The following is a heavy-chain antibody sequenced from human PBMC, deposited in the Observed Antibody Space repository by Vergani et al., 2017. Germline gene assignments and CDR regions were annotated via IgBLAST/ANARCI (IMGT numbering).Heavy chain of an antibody. V-gene: IGHV1-46*03. D-gene: IGHD3-9*01. CDR2: INPSGGHT. Sequence: QVQVVQSGAEVKKSGASVKVSCKTSGYTLSNYYMHWVRQAPGQGLAWMGIINPSGGHTNYAQKFQGRVTMTRDTSTSTVYRELSSLRSEDTGIYYCAREDYGILTGYRYWGQGTLVTVSA. CDR1: GYTLSNYY. CDR3: AREDYGILTGYRY. J-gene: IGHJ4*02.